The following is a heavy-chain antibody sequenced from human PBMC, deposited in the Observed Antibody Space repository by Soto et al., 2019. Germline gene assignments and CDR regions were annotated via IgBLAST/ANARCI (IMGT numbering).Heavy chain of an antibody. Sequence: LSLTCAVYGGSCSGYYWSWIRQPPGKGLEWIGEINHSGSTNYNPSLKSRVTISVDTSKNQFSLKLSSVTAADTAVYYCARWLLWFGDRMEAFDIWGQGTMVTVSS. V-gene: IGHV4-34*01. CDR1: GGSCSGYY. CDR3: ARWLLWFGDRMEAFDI. D-gene: IGHD3-10*01. J-gene: IGHJ3*02. CDR2: INHSGST.